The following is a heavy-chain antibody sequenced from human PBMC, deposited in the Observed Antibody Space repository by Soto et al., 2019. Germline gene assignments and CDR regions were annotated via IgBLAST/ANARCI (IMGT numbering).Heavy chain of an antibody. Sequence: GGSLRLSCAASGFTLSSYSIHWVRQAPGKGLDWVAVISYDGNTQFYGDSVKGRFIVSRDNSRNTLYLQMNNLRAEDTAVYYCAKEPVGPDWYFDLWGRGTLVTSPQ. J-gene: IGHJ2*01. CDR2: ISYDGNTQ. CDR3: AKEPVGPDWYFDL. CDR1: GFTLSSYS. V-gene: IGHV3-30-3*01.